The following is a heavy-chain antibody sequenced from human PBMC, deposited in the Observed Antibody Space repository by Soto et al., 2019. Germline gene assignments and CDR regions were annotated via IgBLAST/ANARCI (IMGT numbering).Heavy chain of an antibody. Sequence: SETLSLTCAIYGASLGGFHWTWLRQAPGKGLEWIGELIHGGSTNYNPSLKSRVSFSLDTSKNQFSLHLMSVTAADTAVYYCARSPLGYDYVRQTWREVGDSLDIWGRRTMVT. J-gene: IGHJ3*02. V-gene: IGHV4-34*12. CDR2: LIHGGST. CDR3: ARSPLGYDYVRQTWREVGDSLDI. CDR1: GASLGGFH. D-gene: IGHD3-16*01.